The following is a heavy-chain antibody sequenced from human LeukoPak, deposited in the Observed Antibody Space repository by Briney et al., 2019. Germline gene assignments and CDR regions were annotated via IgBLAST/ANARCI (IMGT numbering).Heavy chain of an antibody. V-gene: IGHV3-23*01. CDR1: GFTFSNYG. CDR2: ISGNGGDT. Sequence: GGSLRLSCAASGFTFSNYGLSWVRQAPGKGLEWVSVISGNGGDTFYADSVKGRFTISRDNAKNSLYLQMNSLRAEDTALYYCARDPRGRYYDSSGYYIWGQGTLVTVSS. CDR3: ARDPRGRYYDSSGYYI. D-gene: IGHD3-22*01. J-gene: IGHJ4*02.